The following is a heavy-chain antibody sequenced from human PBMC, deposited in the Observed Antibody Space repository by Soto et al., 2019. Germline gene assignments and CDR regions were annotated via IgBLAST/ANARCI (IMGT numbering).Heavy chain of an antibody. CDR1: GYSFTSYW. Sequence: ESLKISCKGSGYSFTSYWIGWVRQMPGKGLEWMGIIYPGDSDTRYSPSFQGQVTISADKSISTAYLQWSSLKASDTAMYYCARTVSSSGWYYYYYGMDVWGQGTTVTVSS. CDR3: ARTVSSSGWYYYYYGMDV. J-gene: IGHJ6*02. V-gene: IGHV5-51*01. D-gene: IGHD6-19*01. CDR2: IYPGDSDT.